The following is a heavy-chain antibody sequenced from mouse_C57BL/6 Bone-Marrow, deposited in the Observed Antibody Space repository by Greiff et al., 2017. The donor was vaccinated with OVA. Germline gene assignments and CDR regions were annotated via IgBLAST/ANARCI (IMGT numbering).Heavy chain of an antibody. Sequence: QVQLQQSGAELARPGASVKLSCKASGYTFTSYGISWVKQRTGQGFEWIGEIYPRSGNTYYNEKFKGKATLTADKSSSTAYMELRSLTSEDSAVYFCARYDGYYLYWYFDVWGTGTTVTVSS. CDR3: ARYDGYYLYWYFDV. V-gene: IGHV1-81*01. CDR1: GYTFTSYG. CDR2: IYPRSGNT. J-gene: IGHJ1*03. D-gene: IGHD2-3*01.